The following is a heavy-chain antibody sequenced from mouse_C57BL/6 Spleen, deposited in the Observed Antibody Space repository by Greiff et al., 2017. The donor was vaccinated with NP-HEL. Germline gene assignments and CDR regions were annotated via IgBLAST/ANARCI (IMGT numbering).Heavy chain of an antibody. J-gene: IGHJ1*03. CDR2: IWSGGST. V-gene: IGHV2-2*01. CDR1: GFSLTSYG. CDR3: AAITTVAWYFDV. Sequence: QVQLQQSGPGLVQPSQSLSITCTVSGFSLTSYGVHWVRQSPGKGLEWLGVIWSGGSTDYNAAFISRLSISKDNSKSQVFFKMNSLQADDTAIYYCAAITTVAWYFDVWGTGTTVTVSS. D-gene: IGHD1-1*01.